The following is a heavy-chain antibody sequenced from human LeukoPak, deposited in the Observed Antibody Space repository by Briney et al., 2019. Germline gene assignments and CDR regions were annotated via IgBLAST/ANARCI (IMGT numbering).Heavy chain of an antibody. D-gene: IGHD6-25*01. CDR3: ATDSGYVGGEYFQY. V-gene: IGHV4-39*07. CDR1: GGSISSSSYY. J-gene: IGHJ1*01. Sequence: ASETLSLTCTVSGGSISSSSYYWGWIRQPPGKGLEWIGSIYYSGSAYYNPSLKSRVTISVDTSKNQFSLKLSSVTAADTALYYCATDSGYVGGEYFQYWGQGILVSVSS. CDR2: IYYSGSA.